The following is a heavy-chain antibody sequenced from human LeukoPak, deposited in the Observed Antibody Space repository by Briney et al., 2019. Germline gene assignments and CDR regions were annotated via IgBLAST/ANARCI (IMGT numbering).Heavy chain of an antibody. CDR1: GGSFSGYY. Sequence: SETLSLTCAVYGGSFSGYYWSWIRQPPGKGLEWIGEINHSGSTDYNPSLKSRVTISIDKSKNQLSLNLNSVTAADTAVYYCATRDQSRTDVVPPDYWGQGALVTVSS. CDR2: INHSGST. D-gene: IGHD5-18*01. CDR3: ATRDQSRTDVVPPDY. J-gene: IGHJ4*02. V-gene: IGHV4-34*01.